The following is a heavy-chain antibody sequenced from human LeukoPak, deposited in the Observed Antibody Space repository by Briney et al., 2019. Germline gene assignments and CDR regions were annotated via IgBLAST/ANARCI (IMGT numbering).Heavy chain of an antibody. CDR2: INHSGST. CDR3: ARYYGSGSRPSIYYYYYYMDV. CDR1: GGSFSGYY. D-gene: IGHD3-10*01. V-gene: IGHV4-34*01. J-gene: IGHJ6*03. Sequence: SETLSLTCAVYGGSFSGYYWSWIRQPPGKGLEWIGEINHSGSTNYNPSLKSRVTISVDTSKNQLSLKLSSVTAADTAVYYCARYYGSGSRPSIYYYYYYMDVWGKGTTVTVSS.